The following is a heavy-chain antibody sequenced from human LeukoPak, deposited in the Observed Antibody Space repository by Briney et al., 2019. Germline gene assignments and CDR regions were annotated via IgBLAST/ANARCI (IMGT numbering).Heavy chain of an antibody. CDR3: ARDYDILTGGDY. D-gene: IGHD3-9*01. J-gene: IGHJ4*02. V-gene: IGHV1-18*04. CDR1: GYTFTSYG. CDR2: ISAYNGNT. Sequence: ASVKVSCKASGYTFTSYGISWVRQAPGQGLEWMGWISAYNGNTNYAQKLQGRVTMTTDTSTSTAYMELRSLGSDDTGVYYCARDYDILTGGDYWGQGTLVTVSS.